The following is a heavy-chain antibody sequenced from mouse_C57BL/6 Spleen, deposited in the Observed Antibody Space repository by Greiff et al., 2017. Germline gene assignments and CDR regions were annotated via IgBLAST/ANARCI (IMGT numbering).Heavy chain of an antibody. J-gene: IGHJ2*01. D-gene: IGHD3-1*01. CDR1: GYTFTSYW. CDR3: ARSGGYPYFDY. CDR2: IDPSDSET. Sequence: QVQLKQPGAELVRPGSSVKLSCKASGYTFTSYWMHWVKQRPIQGLEWIGNIDPSDSETHYNQKFKDKATLTVDKSSSTAYMQLSSLTSEDSAVYYCARSGGYPYFDYWGQGTTLTVSS. V-gene: IGHV1-52*01.